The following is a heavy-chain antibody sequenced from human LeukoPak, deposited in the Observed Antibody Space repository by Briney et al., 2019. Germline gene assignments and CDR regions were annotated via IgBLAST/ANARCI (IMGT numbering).Heavy chain of an antibody. CDR3: ATDLKASTHDAFDI. D-gene: IGHD2-2*01. Sequence: ASVKVSCKVSGYTLTELSMHWVRQAPGQGPEWMGGFDPEDGETIYAQKFQGRVTMTEDTSTDTAYMELGSLRSEDTAVYYCATDLKASTHDAFDIWGQGTMVTVSS. CDR2: FDPEDGET. J-gene: IGHJ3*02. CDR1: GYTLTELS. V-gene: IGHV1-24*01.